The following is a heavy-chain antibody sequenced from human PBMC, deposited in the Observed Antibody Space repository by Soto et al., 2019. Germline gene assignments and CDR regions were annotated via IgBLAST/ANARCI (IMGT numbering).Heavy chain of an antibody. CDR1: GGPISSGGYY. V-gene: IGHV4-31*03. J-gene: IGHJ4*02. CDR2: IYYSGST. Sequence: SETLSLTCTVSGGPISSGGYYWSWIRQHPGKGLEWIGYIYYSGSTYYNPSLKSRVTISVDTSKNQFSLKLSSVTAADTAVYYCARNGRATYYYDSSGYYTPYFDYWGQGTLVTVSS. D-gene: IGHD3-22*01. CDR3: ARNGRATYYYDSSGYYTPYFDY.